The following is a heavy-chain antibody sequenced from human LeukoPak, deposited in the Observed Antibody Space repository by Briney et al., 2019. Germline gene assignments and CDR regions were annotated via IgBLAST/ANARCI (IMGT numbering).Heavy chain of an antibody. CDR3: ARTMAAATYDY. V-gene: IGHV3-30-3*01. D-gene: IGHD3-10*01. J-gene: IGHJ4*02. CDR1: GFTFSSYA. Sequence: GGSLRLSCAASGFTFSSYAMHWVRQAPGKGLEWVAVISYDGSNKYYTDSVKGRFTISRDNSKNTLYLQMNSQRTDDTAVYYCARTMAAATYDYWGQGTLVTVSS. CDR2: ISYDGSNK.